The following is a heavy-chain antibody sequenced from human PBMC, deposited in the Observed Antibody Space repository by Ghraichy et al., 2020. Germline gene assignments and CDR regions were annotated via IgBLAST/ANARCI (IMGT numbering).Heavy chain of an antibody. V-gene: IGHV3-74*01. CDR3: ARVSSSWNPFDY. CDR1: GFTFSSYW. Sequence: GGSLRLSCAASGFTFSSYWMHWVRQAPGKGLVWVSRINSDGSSTSYADSVKGRFTISRDNAKNTLYLQMNSLRAEDTAVYYCARVSSSWNPFDYWGQGTLVTVSS. J-gene: IGHJ4*02. D-gene: IGHD6-13*01. CDR2: INSDGSST.